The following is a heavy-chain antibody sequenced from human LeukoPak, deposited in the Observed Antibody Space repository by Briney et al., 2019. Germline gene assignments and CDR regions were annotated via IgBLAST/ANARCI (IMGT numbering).Heavy chain of an antibody. CDR2: ISYDGSNK. CDR1: GFTFSSFS. J-gene: IGHJ6*02. Sequence: GGSLRLSCAATGFTFSSFSMHWVRQDPGKGLEWVVVISYDGSNKYYADSVKGRFTISRDNSKNTLYLQMNSLRTEDTAVYYCAKGRVGANGYYYYGMDVWGQGTTVTVSS. CDR3: AKGRVGANGYYYYGMDV. V-gene: IGHV3-30*18. D-gene: IGHD1-26*01.